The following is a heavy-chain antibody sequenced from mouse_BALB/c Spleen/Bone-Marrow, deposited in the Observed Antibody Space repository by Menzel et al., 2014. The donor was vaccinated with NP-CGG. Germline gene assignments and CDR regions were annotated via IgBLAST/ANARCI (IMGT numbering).Heavy chain of an antibody. D-gene: IGHD2-14*01. Sequence: QLVESGAELVKPGVSVKLSCTASGFNIKDTYMHWVKQRPEQGLEWIGRIDPANGNTKYDPKFQGKATITADTSSNTAYLQLSSLTSEDTAVYYCAAYYRYDRRFAYWGQGTLVTVSA. J-gene: IGHJ3*01. V-gene: IGHV14-3*02. CDR2: IDPANGNT. CDR1: GFNIKDTY. CDR3: AAYYRYDRRFAY.